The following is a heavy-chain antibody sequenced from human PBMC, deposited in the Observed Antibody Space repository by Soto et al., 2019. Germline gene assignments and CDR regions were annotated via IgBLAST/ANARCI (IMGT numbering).Heavy chain of an antibody. CDR2: ISSSSSYI. Sequence: PGGSLRLSCAASGFTFSSYSMNWVRQAPGKGLEWVSSISSSSSYIYYADSVKGRFTISRDNAKNSLYLQMNSLRAEDTAVYYCARDPNSLDYFDYWGQGTLVTVSS. V-gene: IGHV3-21*01. CDR1: GFTFSSYS. CDR3: ARDPNSLDYFDY. J-gene: IGHJ4*02. D-gene: IGHD2-8*01.